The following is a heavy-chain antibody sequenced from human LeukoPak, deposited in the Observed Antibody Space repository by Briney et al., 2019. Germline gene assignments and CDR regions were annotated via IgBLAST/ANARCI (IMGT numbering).Heavy chain of an antibody. CDR1: GGSISSYY. Sequence: SETLSLTCMVSGGSISSYYWSWIRHPAGKGLEWIGRIYSSVNTNYNPSLKSRVNILVAKSKNQFALKLSSVTAEDRAVYYCARSGPIAVAGVDYWGQGTLVTVSS. CDR2: IYSSVNT. D-gene: IGHD6-19*01. CDR3: ARSGPIAVAGVDY. J-gene: IGHJ4*02. V-gene: IGHV4-4*07.